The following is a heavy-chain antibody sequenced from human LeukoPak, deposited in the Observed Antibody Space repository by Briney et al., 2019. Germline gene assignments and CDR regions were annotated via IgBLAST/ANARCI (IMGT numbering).Heavy chain of an antibody. CDR3: ARQVTDGSGSYNFDY. V-gene: IGHV4-59*08. CDR1: GDSISSYY. J-gene: IGHJ4*02. Sequence: SETLSLTCTVPGDSISSYYWSWVRQPPGKRLERIGYIYYSGSTNYNPSLKSRVTISIDTSKKQFSLRLSSVTAADTAAYYCARQVTDGSGSYNFDYWGQGTLVTVSS. D-gene: IGHD3-10*01. CDR2: IYYSGST.